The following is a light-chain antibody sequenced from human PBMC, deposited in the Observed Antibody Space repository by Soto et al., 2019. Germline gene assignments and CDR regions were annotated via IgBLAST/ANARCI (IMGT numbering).Light chain of an antibody. CDR2: GAS. CDR1: QSVSSTY. CDR3: QQYGGYPPIT. V-gene: IGKV3-20*01. Sequence: VLTQSPGTLSLSPGERATLSCRASQSVSSTYLAWYQHKPGQAPRLLSYGASTRATGIPDRFSGSGSGTDCSLTISRLEPEDFAVYYCQQYGGYPPITVGQGTRLEIK. J-gene: IGKJ5*01.